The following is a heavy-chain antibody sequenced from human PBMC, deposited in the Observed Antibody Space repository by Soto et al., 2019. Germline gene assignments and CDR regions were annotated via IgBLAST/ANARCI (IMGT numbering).Heavy chain of an antibody. J-gene: IGHJ1*01. CDR1: GFTFSSYD. D-gene: IGHD6-6*01. CDR3: AGQTSSIEYFQH. Sequence: GGSLRLSCAASGFTFSSYDMHWVRQATGKGLEWVSAIGTAGDTYYPGSVKGRFTISRENAKNSLYLQMNSLRAGDTAVYYCAGQTSSIEYFQHWGQGTLVTVSS. CDR2: IGTAGDT. V-gene: IGHV3-13*01.